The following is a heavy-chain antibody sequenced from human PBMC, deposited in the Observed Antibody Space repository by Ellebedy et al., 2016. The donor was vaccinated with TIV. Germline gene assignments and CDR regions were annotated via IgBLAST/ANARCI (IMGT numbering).Heavy chain of an antibody. CDR2: IDPSDSYT. D-gene: IGHD1-26*01. CDR1: GYSFTSYW. J-gene: IGHJ3*02. CDR3: ARQNSGSRDAFDI. Sequence: GESLKISXKGSGYSFTSYWISWVRQMPGKGLEWMGRIDPSDSYTNYSPSFQGHVTISADKSISTAYLQWSSLKASDTAMYYCARQNSGSRDAFDIWGQGTMVTVSS. V-gene: IGHV5-10-1*01.